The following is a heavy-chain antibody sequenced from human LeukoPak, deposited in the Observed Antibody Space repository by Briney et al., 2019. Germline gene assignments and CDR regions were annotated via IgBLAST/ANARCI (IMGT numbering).Heavy chain of an antibody. Sequence: GGSLRLSCAASGFIFSTYSMSWVRQAPGKGLEWVSSISSSNIYYADSVRGRFTISRDNAKNSLYLQMNSLRADDTAVYYCAREGGFDYWGQGTLVPSPQ. CDR3: AREGGFDY. V-gene: IGHV3-48*01. CDR2: ISSSNI. CDR1: GFIFSTYS. D-gene: IGHD3-16*01. J-gene: IGHJ4*02.